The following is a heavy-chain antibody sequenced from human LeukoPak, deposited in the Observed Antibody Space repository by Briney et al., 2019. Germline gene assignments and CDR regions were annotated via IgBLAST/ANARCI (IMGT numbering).Heavy chain of an antibody. CDR2: IYHSGST. Sequence: SETLSLTCTVSGGSISSSSYYWGWIRQPPGKGLEWIGNIYHSGSTYYNPSLKSRVTISVDTSKNQFSLKLSSVTAADTAVYYCARAYKSRDSSSSDSWFDPWGQGTLVTVSS. CDR1: GGSISSSSYY. V-gene: IGHV4-39*07. D-gene: IGHD6-13*01. CDR3: ARAYKSRDSSSSDSWFDP. J-gene: IGHJ5*02.